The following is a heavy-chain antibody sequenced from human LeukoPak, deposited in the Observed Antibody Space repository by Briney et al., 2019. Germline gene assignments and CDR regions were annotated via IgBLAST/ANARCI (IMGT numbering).Heavy chain of an antibody. D-gene: IGHD3-10*01. CDR3: AKGLNYYGSGSYVNYFDY. V-gene: IGHV3-23*01. Sequence: PGGSLRLSCAASKFTFSSYAMSWVRQAPGKGLEWVSAISGGGGSTYYADSVKGRFTISRDNSKNTLYLQMNSLRAEDTAVYYCAKGLNYYGSGSYVNYFDYWGQGTLVTVSS. CDR2: ISGGGGST. CDR1: KFTFSSYA. J-gene: IGHJ4*02.